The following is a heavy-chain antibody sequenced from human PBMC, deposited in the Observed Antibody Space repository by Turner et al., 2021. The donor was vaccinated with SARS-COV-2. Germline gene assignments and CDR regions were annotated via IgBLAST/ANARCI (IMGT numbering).Heavy chain of an antibody. V-gene: IGHV3-48*01. Sequence: EVQLVESGGGLVQPGGSLRLSCAASGFTFSSYSMNWVRQAPGKGLEWVSYISSSSSTIYYADSVKGRFTISRDNAKNSLYLQVNSLRAEDTAVYYCARDLGSIAVANWGQGTLVTVSS. CDR3: ARDLGSIAVAN. D-gene: IGHD6-19*01. J-gene: IGHJ4*02. CDR1: GFTFSSYS. CDR2: ISSSSSTI.